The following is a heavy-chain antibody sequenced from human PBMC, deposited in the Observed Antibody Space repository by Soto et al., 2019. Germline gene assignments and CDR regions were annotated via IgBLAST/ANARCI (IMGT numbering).Heavy chain of an antibody. CDR3: ARRGSNYYDSSGYLVLRNSYFDY. V-gene: IGHV4-39*01. Sequence: QLQLQESGPGLVKPSETLSLTCTVSGGSISSSSYYWGWIRQPPGKGLEWIGSIYYSGSTYYNPSLKSRVTISVDTSKNQFSLKLSSVTAADTAVYYCARRGSNYYDSSGYLVLRNSYFDYWGQGTLVTVSS. D-gene: IGHD3-22*01. J-gene: IGHJ4*02. CDR1: GGSISSSSYY. CDR2: IYYSGST.